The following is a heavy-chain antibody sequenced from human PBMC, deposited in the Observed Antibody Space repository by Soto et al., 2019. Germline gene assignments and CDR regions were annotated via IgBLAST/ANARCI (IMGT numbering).Heavy chain of an antibody. Sequence: GGSLRLSCAASGFTFSSYGMHWVRQAPGKGLEWVAVISYDGSNKYYADSVKGRFTISRDNSKNTLYLQMNSLRAEDTAVYYCAKDKGYCSSTSCYLSYYYYGMDVWGQGTTVTVS. J-gene: IGHJ6*01. CDR1: GFTFSSYG. V-gene: IGHV3-30*18. CDR3: AKDKGYCSSTSCYLSYYYYGMDV. CDR2: ISYDGSNK. D-gene: IGHD2-2*01.